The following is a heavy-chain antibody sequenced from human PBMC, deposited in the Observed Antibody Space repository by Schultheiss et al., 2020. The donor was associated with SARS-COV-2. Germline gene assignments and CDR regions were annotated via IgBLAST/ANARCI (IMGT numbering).Heavy chain of an antibody. CDR1: GGSISSGGYY. CDR2: INHSGST. J-gene: IGHJ5*02. D-gene: IGHD6-13*01. CDR3: ARDSGYSSSWYGPDNWFDP. V-gene: IGHV4-39*07. Sequence: SETLSLTCTVSGGSISSGGYYWSWIRQHPGKGLEWIGEINHSGSTNYNPSLKSRVTISVDTSKNQFSLKLSSVTAADTAVYYCARDSGYSSSWYGPDNWFDPWGQGTLVTVSS.